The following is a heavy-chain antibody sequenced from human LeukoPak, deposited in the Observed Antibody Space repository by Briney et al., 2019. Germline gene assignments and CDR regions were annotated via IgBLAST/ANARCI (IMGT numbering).Heavy chain of an antibody. D-gene: IGHD5-18*01. CDR2: IKQDGSEK. CDR1: GFTFSSYW. V-gene: IGHV3-7*01. Sequence: SGGSLRLSRAASGFTFSSYWMSWVRQAPGKGLEWVANIKQDGSEKYYVDSVKGRFTISRDNAKNSLYLQMNSLRAEDTAVYYCARVPPSFAAAMVTDYFDYWGQGTLVTVSS. J-gene: IGHJ4*02. CDR3: ARVPPSFAAAMVTDYFDY.